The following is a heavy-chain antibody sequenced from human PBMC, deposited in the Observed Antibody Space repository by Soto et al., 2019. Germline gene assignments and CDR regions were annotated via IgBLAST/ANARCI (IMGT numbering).Heavy chain of an antibody. D-gene: IGHD2-15*01. CDR1: GFTFSSYS. CDR2: ISSSSRTI. Sequence: EVQLVESGGGLVQPGGSLRLYCAASGFTFSSYSMNWARQAPGKGLEWISYISSSSRTIYYPDSVKGRFTISRDNAKNSLYLQMNSLRAEDTAVYYCARDKGRSPLDYWGQGTLVTVSS. J-gene: IGHJ4*02. CDR3: ARDKGRSPLDY. V-gene: IGHV3-48*01.